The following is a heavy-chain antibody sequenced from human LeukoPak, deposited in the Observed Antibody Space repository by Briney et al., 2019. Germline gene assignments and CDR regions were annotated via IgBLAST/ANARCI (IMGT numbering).Heavy chain of an antibody. Sequence: ASVKVSCKTSGYPFTNYYIHWVRQAPGQGLEWMGIINPSGGSTSYAQKFQGRVTMTRDTSTSTVYMELSSLRSEDTAVYYCARAVVTASSYYFDHWGQGTLVTVSS. J-gene: IGHJ4*02. CDR3: ARAVVTASSYYFDH. CDR1: GYPFTNYY. V-gene: IGHV1-46*01. CDR2: INPSGGST. D-gene: IGHD2-21*02.